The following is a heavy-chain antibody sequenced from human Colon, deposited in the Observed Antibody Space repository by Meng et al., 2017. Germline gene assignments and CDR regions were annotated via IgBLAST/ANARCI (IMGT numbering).Heavy chain of an antibody. CDR3: ARGYMYFDFDP. J-gene: IGHJ5*02. Sequence: QLQLQESGPGLVKPSETLSLTCTVSGGSIRSSNFYWGWIRQPPGKGLEWIGNIYYTGSTFYNPSLESRVNISIDTSKNQFSLRLNSVTAADTAVYYCARGYMYFDFDPWGRGTLVTVSS. D-gene: IGHD2-8*01. CDR1: GGSIRSSNFY. V-gene: IGHV4-39*07. CDR2: IYYTGST.